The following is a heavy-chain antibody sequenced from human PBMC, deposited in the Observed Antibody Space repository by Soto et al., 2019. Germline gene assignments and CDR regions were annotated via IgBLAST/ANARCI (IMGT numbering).Heavy chain of an antibody. CDR3: ARDITMYCSSTSCPRPHYYYYYIDV. J-gene: IGHJ6*03. CDR1: GGSISSYY. D-gene: IGHD2-2*01. V-gene: IGHV4-59*12. Sequence: SETLSLTCTVSGGSISSYYWSWIRQPPGKGLEWIGYIYYSGSTNYNPSLKSRVTISVDTSKNQFSLKLSSVTAADTAVYYCARDITMYCSSTSCPRPHYYYYYIDVWGKGTTVTVSS. CDR2: IYYSGST.